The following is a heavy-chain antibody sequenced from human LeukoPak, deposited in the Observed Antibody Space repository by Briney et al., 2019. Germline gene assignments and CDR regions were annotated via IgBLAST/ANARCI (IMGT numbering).Heavy chain of an antibody. Sequence: SETLSLTCTLYGGSISTYYWSWIRQPPGKGLEWIGYIYHSGSTNYNPSLKSRVTISVDTSKNQFSLKLSSVTAADTAVYYCARGGGYASPIGYWGQGALVTVSS. CDR3: ARGGGYASPIGY. CDR2: IYHSGST. D-gene: IGHD5-12*01. J-gene: IGHJ4*02. CDR1: GGSISTYY. V-gene: IGHV4-59*01.